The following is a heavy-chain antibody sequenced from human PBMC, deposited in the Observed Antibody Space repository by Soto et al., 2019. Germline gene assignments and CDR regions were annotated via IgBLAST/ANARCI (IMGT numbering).Heavy chain of an antibody. V-gene: IGHV4-34*01. CDR2: INHSGST. CDR1: GGSFSGYY. Sequence: SETLSLTCAVYGGSFSGYYWSWIRQPPGKGLEWIGEINHSGSTNYNPSLKSRVTISVDTSKNQFSLKLSSVTAADTAVYYCARRRYYYGSGSYYNNLYYFEYWGQGTLVTVSS. CDR3: ARRRYYYGSGSYYNNLYYFEY. J-gene: IGHJ4*02. D-gene: IGHD3-10*01.